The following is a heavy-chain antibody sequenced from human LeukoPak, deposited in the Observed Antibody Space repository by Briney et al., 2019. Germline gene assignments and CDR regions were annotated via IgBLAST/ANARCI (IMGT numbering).Heavy chain of an antibody. CDR2: IIPIFGTA. D-gene: IGHD5-18*01. Sequence: ASVKVSCKASGGTFSSYAISWVRQAPGQGLEWMGGIIPIFGTANYAQKFQGRVTITADKSTSTAYMELSSLRFDDAAVYYCARPRAFSYGQMYYFDYWGQGALVTVSS. CDR3: ARPRAFSYGQMYYFDY. V-gene: IGHV1-69*06. CDR1: GGTFSSYA. J-gene: IGHJ4*02.